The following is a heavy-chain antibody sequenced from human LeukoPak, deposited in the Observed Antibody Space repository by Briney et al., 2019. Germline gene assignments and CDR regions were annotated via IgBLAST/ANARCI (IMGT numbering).Heavy chain of an antibody. CDR3: ASGFWVAAAAPLKY. V-gene: IGHV3-33*01. Sequence: GGSLRLSCAASGFTFSSYGMHWVRQAPGKGLEWVAVIWYDGSNKYYADSAKGRSIISRDNSKNTLYLQMNSLRAEDTAVYYCASGFWVAAAAPLKYWGQGALVTVSS. CDR1: GFTFSSYG. J-gene: IGHJ4*02. CDR2: IWYDGSNK. D-gene: IGHD6-13*01.